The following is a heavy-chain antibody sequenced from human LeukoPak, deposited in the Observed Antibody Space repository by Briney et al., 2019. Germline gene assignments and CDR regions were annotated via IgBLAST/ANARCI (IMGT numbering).Heavy chain of an antibody. J-gene: IGHJ6*03. CDR1: GYTFTSYD. D-gene: IGHD3-3*01. CDR3: ARILLDYDFWSGYYTKYYYMDV. CDR2: MNPNSGNT. V-gene: IGHV1-8*01. Sequence: VASVKVSCKASGYTFTSYDINWVRQATGQGLEWMGWMNPNSGNTGYAQKFQGRVTMTRNTSISTAYMELSSLRSEDTAVYYCARILLDYDFWSGYYTKYYYMDVWGKGTTVTVSS.